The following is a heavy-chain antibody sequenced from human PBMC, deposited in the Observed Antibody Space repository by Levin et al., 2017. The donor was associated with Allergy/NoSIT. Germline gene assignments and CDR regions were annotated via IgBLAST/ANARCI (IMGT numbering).Heavy chain of an antibody. CDR2: IYCDGST. CDR3: ARGYCSGGSCYVPFDY. CDR1: GFTVSSNY. J-gene: IGHJ4*02. D-gene: IGHD2-15*01. V-gene: IGHV3-53*01. Sequence: GGSLRLSCAASGFTVSSNYWSWVRQAPGKGLEWVSVIYCDGSTYYTDSVKGRVTISRDTSKNTLCLQMNSLGAEDTAVYYCARGYCSGGSCYVPFDYWGQGTLVAVSA.